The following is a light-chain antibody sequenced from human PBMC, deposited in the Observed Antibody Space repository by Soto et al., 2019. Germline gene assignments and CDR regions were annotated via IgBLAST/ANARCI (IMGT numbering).Light chain of an antibody. V-gene: IGKV3-20*01. J-gene: IGKJ4*01. Sequence: ELVLTQSPGTLPLSPGERATLSCRASQSVTSSYLAWYQQKPGQAPRLLIYAASNRTTGIPDRFSGSGSGTDFTLTISRLEPEDFAMYYCQQYGSSPTLTFGGGTKVEIK. CDR2: AAS. CDR3: QQYGSSPTLT. CDR1: QSVTSSY.